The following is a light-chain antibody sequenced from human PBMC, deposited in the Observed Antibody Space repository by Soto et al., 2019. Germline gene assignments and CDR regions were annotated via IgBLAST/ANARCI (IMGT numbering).Light chain of an antibody. CDR2: GAS. Sequence: EKVMTQAPATLSVSPGESATLSCRASQSVDSHLAWYQQKPGQAPRLLIYGASSRASGVPARFAGSGSGTEFTLTITSLQSEDFAVYYCQHYNYWPHTFGQGTKLEI. J-gene: IGKJ2*01. CDR3: QHYNYWPHT. CDR1: QSVDSH. V-gene: IGKV3-15*01.